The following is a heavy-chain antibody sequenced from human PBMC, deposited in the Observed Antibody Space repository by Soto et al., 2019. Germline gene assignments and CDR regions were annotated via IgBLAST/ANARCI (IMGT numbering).Heavy chain of an antibody. V-gene: IGHV3-23*01. CDR1: GFTFSSYA. D-gene: IGHD2-15*01. CDR3: AKLAGVSERGGNAIDY. Sequence: GGSLRLSXAASGFTFSSYAMSWVRQAPGKGLEWVSAISGSGGSTYYADSVKGRFTISRDNSKNTLYLQMNSLRAEDTAVYYCAKLAGVSERGGNAIDYWGQGTLVTVSS. CDR2: ISGSGGST. J-gene: IGHJ4*02.